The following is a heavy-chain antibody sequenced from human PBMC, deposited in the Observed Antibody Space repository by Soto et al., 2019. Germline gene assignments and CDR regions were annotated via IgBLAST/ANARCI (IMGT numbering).Heavy chain of an antibody. J-gene: IGHJ4*02. V-gene: IGHV3-23*01. CDR1: GFTFSSYA. D-gene: IGHD6-13*01. CDR3: AKVPGWWDSSSLLDY. CDR2: ISGSGGST. Sequence: GGSLRLSCAASGFTFSSYAMSWVRQAPGKGLEWVSAISGSGGSTYYADSVKGRFTISRDNSKNTLYLQMNSLSAEDTAVYYCAKVPGWWDSSSLLDYWGQGTLVTVSS.